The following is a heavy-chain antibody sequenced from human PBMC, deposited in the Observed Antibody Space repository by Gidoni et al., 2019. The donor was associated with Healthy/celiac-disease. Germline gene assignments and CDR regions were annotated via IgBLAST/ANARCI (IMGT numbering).Heavy chain of an antibody. CDR3: ARRGRDTARNPFDY. CDR2: ISSSSSTI. Sequence: EVQLVDSGGGLVQPGGSLRLSCAASGFTFSSYSMNWVRQAPGKGLEWVSYISSSSSTIYYADSVKGRFTISRDNAKNSLYLQMNSLRDEDTAVYYCARRGRDTARNPFDYWGQGTLVTVSS. V-gene: IGHV3-48*02. D-gene: IGHD5-18*01. CDR1: GFTFSSYS. J-gene: IGHJ4*02.